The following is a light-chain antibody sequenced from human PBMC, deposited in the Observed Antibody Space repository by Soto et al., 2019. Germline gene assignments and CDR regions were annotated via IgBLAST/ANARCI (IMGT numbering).Light chain of an antibody. CDR1: QSISSW. J-gene: IGKJ4*01. V-gene: IGKV1-5*03. CDR3: QQYNSYSPLT. Sequence: DIQMTQYPSTLSASVGDRVTITCWASQSISSWLAWYQQKPGKAPKLLIYKASSLESGVPSRFSGSGSGTEFTLTISSLQPDDFATYYCQQYNSYSPLTFGGGTKVDIK. CDR2: KAS.